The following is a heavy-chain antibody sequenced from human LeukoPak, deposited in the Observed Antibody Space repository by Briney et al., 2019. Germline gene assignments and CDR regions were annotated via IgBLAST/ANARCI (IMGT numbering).Heavy chain of an antibody. CDR3: ARLHQQRVPLVDY. D-gene: IGHD6-13*01. CDR2: ISHSGSTT. Sequence: SETLSLTCSVSAGSFSGYYWTWIRQPPGEGLEWIGDISHSGSTTNFNPSLKSRVTLAIDTPKNHFSLRLSSVTAADTAVYYCARLHQQRVPLVDYWGQGTLVTVSS. V-gene: IGHV4-34*01. J-gene: IGHJ4*02. CDR1: AGSFSGYY.